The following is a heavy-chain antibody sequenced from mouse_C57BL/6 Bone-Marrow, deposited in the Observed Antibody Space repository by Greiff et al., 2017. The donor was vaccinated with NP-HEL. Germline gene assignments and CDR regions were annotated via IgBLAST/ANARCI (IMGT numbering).Heavy chain of an antibody. CDR3: ARSDYGSRYWYFDV. V-gene: IGHV1-50*01. CDR1: GYTFTSYW. J-gene: IGHJ1*03. D-gene: IGHD1-1*01. CDR2: IDPSDSYT. Sequence: QVHVKQPGAELVKPGASVKLSCKASGYTFTSYWMQWVKQRPGQGLEWIGEIDPSDSYTNYNQKFKGKATLTVDTSSSTAYMQLSSLTSEDSAVYYCARSDYGSRYWYFDVWGTGTTVTVSS.